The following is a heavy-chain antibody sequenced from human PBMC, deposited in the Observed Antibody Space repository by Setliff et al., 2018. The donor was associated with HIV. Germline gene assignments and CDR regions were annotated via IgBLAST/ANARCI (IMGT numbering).Heavy chain of an antibody. CDR3: ARAANYGDYIIRPHYYSYLDV. D-gene: IGHD4-17*01. CDR2: IYTSGST. V-gene: IGHV4-61*09. J-gene: IGHJ6*03. CDR1: GGSISSGRYY. Sequence: SETLSLTCTVSGGSISSGRYYWNWIRQPAGKGLEWIGHIYTSGSTNYNPSLKSRVTITVDTSKNQFSLKLSSVTAADTAVYYCARAANYGDYIIRPHYYSYLDVWGKGTTVTVSS.